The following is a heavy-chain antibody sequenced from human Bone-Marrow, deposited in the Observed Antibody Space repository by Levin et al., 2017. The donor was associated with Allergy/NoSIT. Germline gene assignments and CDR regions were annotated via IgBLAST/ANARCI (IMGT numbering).Heavy chain of an antibody. J-gene: IGHJ2*01. D-gene: IGHD4-17*01. CDR3: ARGGSHGDYWYFDL. Sequence: SGGSLRLSCAASGFNVSSKYMTWVRQAPGKRLEWVSFLYSGGSTYYADSVKGRFTISRDSSKNTLYLQMNSLRAEDTAMYYCARGGSHGDYWYFDLWGRGTLVSVSS. CDR2: LYSGGST. CDR1: GFNVSSKY. V-gene: IGHV3-53*01.